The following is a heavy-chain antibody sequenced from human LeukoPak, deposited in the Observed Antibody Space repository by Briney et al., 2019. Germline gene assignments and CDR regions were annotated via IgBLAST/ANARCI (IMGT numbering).Heavy chain of an antibody. CDR3: VRDFEWGFDY. J-gene: IGHJ4*02. CDR1: GFTFSNYN. CDR2: ISSSSSYI. V-gene: IGHV3-21*01. Sequence: PGGSLRLSCAASGFTFSNYNMNWVRQAPGKGLEWVSSISSSSSYITYADSVKGRFTISRDNSQNTLYLQMNSLRPEDTAVYYCVRDFEWGFDYWGQGTLVTVSS. D-gene: IGHD7-27*01.